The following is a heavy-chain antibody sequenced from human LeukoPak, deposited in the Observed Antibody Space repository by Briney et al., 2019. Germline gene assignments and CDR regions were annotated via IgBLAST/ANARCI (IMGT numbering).Heavy chain of an antibody. CDR2: ISYDGSNK. D-gene: IGHD3-3*01. J-gene: IGHJ4*02. Sequence: GGSLRLSCAASGFTFSSYGMHWVRQAPGKGLEWVAVISYDGSNKYYADSVKGRFTISRDNSKNTLYLQMNSLRAEDTAVYYCAKDSTIFGVVITHDWGQGTLVTVSS. CDR3: AKDSTIFGVVITHD. CDR1: GFTFSSYG. V-gene: IGHV3-30*18.